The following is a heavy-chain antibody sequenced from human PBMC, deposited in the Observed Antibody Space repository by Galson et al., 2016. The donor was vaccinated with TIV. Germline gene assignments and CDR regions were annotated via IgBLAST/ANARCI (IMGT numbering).Heavy chain of an antibody. CDR2: IYWNDDK. D-gene: IGHD5-18*01. Sequence: PALVKPTQTLTLTCTFSGFSLNTNGVGVGWIRQPPGKALEWLGLIYWNDDKRYSPSLKSRVTLTKDPSRNQVVLTMTNMDPVATAPYYCAQTAMILSGWFDAWGQGTLVTVSS. V-gene: IGHV2-5*01. CDR3: AQTAMILSGWFDA. CDR1: GFSLNTNGVG. J-gene: IGHJ5*02.